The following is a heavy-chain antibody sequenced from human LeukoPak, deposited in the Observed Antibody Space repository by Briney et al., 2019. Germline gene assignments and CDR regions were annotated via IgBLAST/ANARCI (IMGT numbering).Heavy chain of an antibody. CDR2: IGGRGGGT. Sequence: PGGSLRLSCAASGFTFSSYAMSWVRQAPGKGLEWVPPIGGRGGGTYYADSVKGRFTISRDNSKNTLYLQMNSLRAEDTAVYYCAKDHAPRYYDFWSGYSWFDPWGQGTLVTVSS. J-gene: IGHJ5*02. CDR1: GFTFSSYA. V-gene: IGHV3-23*01. CDR3: AKDHAPRYYDFWSGYSWFDP. D-gene: IGHD3-3*01.